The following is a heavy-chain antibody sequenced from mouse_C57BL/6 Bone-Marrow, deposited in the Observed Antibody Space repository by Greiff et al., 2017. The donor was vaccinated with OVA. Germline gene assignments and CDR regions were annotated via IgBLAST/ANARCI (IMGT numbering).Heavy chain of an antibody. V-gene: IGHV1-26*01. D-gene: IGHD1-1*01. CDR1: GYTFTDYY. CDR3: ARGYYGSFWYFDV. Sequence: VQLQQSGPELVKPGASVKISCKASGYTFTDYYMNWVKQSHGKSLEWIGDINPNTGGTSYNQKFKGKATLTVDKSSSTAYMELRSLTSEDSAVYYCARGYYGSFWYFDVWGTGTTVTVSS. CDR2: INPNTGGT. J-gene: IGHJ1*03.